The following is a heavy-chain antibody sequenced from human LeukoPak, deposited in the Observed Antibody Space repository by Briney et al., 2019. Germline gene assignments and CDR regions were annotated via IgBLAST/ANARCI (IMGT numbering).Heavy chain of an antibody. V-gene: IGHV3-11*01. CDR1: GFTFSDYY. D-gene: IGHD3-9*01. Sequence: GGSLRLSCAASGFTFSDYYMSWIRQAPGKGLEWVSYISSSGSTIYYADSVEGRFTISRDNAKNSLYLQMNSLRAEDTAVYYCARRYFDGRAFDYWGQGTLVTVSS. J-gene: IGHJ4*02. CDR3: ARRYFDGRAFDY. CDR2: ISSSGSTI.